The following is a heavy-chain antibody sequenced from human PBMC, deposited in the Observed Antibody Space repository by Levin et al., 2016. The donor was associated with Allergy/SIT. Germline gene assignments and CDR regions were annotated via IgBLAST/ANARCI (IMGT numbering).Heavy chain of an antibody. Sequence: WIRQPPGKGLEWVGFIRSKAYGGTTEYAASVKGRFTISRDDSKSIAYLQMNSLKTEDTAVYYCTRMGGVIFGVGKGYWGQGTLVTVSS. CDR3: TRMGGVIFGVGKGY. CDR2: IRSKAYGGTT. J-gene: IGHJ4*02. D-gene: IGHD3-3*01. V-gene: IGHV3-49*02.